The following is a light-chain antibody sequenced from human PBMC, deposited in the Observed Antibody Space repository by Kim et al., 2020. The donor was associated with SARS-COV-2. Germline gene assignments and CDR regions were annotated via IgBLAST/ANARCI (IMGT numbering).Light chain of an antibody. CDR1: QGISNY. Sequence: DTQMTQSPSSLSASVGDRVTITCRASQGISNYLAWYQQKPGKVPKLLIYGASTLQSGVPSRFSGSRFGTEFTHTISSLQTEDVATYYCQKYDTAPWTFGEGTKVDIK. V-gene: IGKV1-27*01. CDR3: QKYDTAPWT. J-gene: IGKJ1*01. CDR2: GAS.